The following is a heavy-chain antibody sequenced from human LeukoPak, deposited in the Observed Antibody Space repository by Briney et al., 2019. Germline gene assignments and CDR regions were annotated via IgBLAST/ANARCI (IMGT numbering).Heavy chain of an antibody. CDR3: GRGDLAAMAQDY. J-gene: IGHJ4*02. CDR2: IDHSGST. D-gene: IGHD5-18*01. V-gene: IGHV4-34*01. Sequence: NPSETLSLTCTVYGGSFSDYYWSWIRQPPGKGLEWIGEIDHSGSTNYNPSLKSRVTISVDTSKNQFSLKLSSVTAADTAVYYCGRGDLAAMAQDYWGQGTLVTVSS. CDR1: GGSFSDYY.